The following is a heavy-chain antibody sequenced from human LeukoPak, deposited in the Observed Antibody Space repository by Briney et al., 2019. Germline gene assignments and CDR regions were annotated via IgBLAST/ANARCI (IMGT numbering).Heavy chain of an antibody. CDR3: ARLGGYYYGSGNSWFDP. CDR1: GGSISSYY. J-gene: IGHJ5*02. Sequence: SETLSLTCTVSGGSISSYYWSWIRQPPGKGLEWIGYIYYSGSTNYNPSLKSRVTISVDTSKNQFSLKLSSVTAADTAVYYCARLGGYYYGSGNSWFDPWGQGTLVTVSS. D-gene: IGHD3-10*01. V-gene: IGHV4-59*12. CDR2: IYYSGST.